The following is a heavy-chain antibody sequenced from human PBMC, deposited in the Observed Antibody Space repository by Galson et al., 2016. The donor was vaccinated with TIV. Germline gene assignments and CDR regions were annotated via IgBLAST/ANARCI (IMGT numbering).Heavy chain of an antibody. CDR3: VRDRPSEDYYGD. V-gene: IGHV3-15*05. CDR2: IKSKAAGGAT. Sequence: SLRLSCVASGFTFSDAWMTWVRQAPGKGLEWVGRIKSKAAGGATDYGAPVKGRFTISRDDSGSTLYLQMNSLKTEDTALYFCVRDRPSEDYYGDWGQGALVTVSS. D-gene: IGHD2-15*01. J-gene: IGHJ4*02. CDR1: GFTFSDAW.